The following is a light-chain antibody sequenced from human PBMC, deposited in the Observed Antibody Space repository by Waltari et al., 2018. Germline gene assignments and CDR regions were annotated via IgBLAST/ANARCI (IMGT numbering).Light chain of an antibody. CDR3: AAWDGSLKAWV. J-gene: IGLJ3*02. Sequence: QSVLTQPPSASGTPGQTVPISCPRSNSNIGRHTVNWFQQVPARAPKFFIPNNYYRPSWVPDRISASRSGTSASLVISGLRSEDEAHYICAAWDGSLKAWVFGGGTKLTVL. CDR1: NSNIGRHT. CDR2: NNY. V-gene: IGLV1-44*01.